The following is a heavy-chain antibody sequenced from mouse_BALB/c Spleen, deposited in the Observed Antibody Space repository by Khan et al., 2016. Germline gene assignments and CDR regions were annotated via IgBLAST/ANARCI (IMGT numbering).Heavy chain of an antibody. CDR2: IDPETGGT. V-gene: IGHV1-15*01. D-gene: IGHD2-1*01. J-gene: IGHJ2*01. Sequence: QVQLKQSGAELVRPGASVTLSCKASGYTFSDYAMHWVKQTPVHGLQWIGSIDPETGGTAYNQNFKGQATLTAGTSSSTSYMELRSLTSEDSAVYYCTRKGDFYGNYDLDPWGQGTTLTVAS. CDR1: GYTFSDYA. CDR3: TRKGDFYGNYDLDP.